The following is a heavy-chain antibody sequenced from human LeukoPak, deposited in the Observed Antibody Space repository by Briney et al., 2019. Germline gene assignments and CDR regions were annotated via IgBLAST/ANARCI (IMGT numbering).Heavy chain of an antibody. CDR2: MNPNSGNT. V-gene: IGHV1-8*02. CDR1: GGTFSSYA. Sequence: SSVKVSCKASGGTFSSYAINWVRQATGQGLEWMGWMNPNSGNTGYAQKFQGRVTMTRNTSISTAYMELSSLRSEDTAVYYCLRGVINYWGQGTLVTVSS. J-gene: IGHJ4*02. CDR3: LRGVINY. D-gene: IGHD3-10*01.